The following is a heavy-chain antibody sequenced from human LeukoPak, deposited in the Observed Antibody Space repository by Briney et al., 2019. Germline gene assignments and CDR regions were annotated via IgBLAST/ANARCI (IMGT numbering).Heavy chain of an antibody. CDR2: INPDGRDT. CDR3: ARSIPYGTTWYGRSDY. Sequence: GGSLRLSCVVSGFTFNRCWMNWVRQAPGKGLEWVAHINPDGRDTYYVDSVKGRFTISRDNALNSLYLQMNSLRAEDTAIYYCARSIPYGTTWYGRSDYWGQGTLVTVSS. D-gene: IGHD6-13*01. V-gene: IGHV3-7*03. CDR1: GFTFNRCW. J-gene: IGHJ4*02.